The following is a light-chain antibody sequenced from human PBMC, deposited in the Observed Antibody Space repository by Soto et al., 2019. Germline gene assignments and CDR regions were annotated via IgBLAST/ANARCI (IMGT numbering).Light chain of an antibody. CDR3: QQYALSPWT. V-gene: IGKV3D-15*01. CDR1: QSVRSN. J-gene: IGKJ1*01. Sequence: EIIMTQSPATLSVSPGERATLSCRASQSVRSNLAWHQQKPGQAPRLLIHGSSVRATGVPDRFSGSGSGTDFTLTIGGLEPEDFAVYYCQQYALSPWTFGQGTTVDI. CDR2: GSS.